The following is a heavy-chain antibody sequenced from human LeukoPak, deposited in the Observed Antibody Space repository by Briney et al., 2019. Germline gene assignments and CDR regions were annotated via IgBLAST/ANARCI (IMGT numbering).Heavy chain of an antibody. V-gene: IGHV3-23*01. CDR2: ISNSGGNT. J-gene: IGHJ4*02. CDR3: VLKVRFDY. CDR1: GITFSSYG. D-gene: IGHD2-15*01. Sequence: GGSLRLSCAASGITFSSYGMSWVRQAPGKGLEWVSAISNSGGNTYYADSVKGRFTISRDNSKDTLSLQMNSLRAEDTAVYYCVLKVRFDYWGQGTLVTVSS.